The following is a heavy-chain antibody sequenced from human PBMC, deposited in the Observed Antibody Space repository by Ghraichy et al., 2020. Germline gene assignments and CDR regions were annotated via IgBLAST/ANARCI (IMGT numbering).Heavy chain of an antibody. CDR2: ISWDGGST. CDR1: GFTFDDYT. D-gene: IGHD2-2*01. J-gene: IGHJ6*02. CDR3: AKDMGGGYCSSTICYADYGMDV. Sequence: GGSLRLSCAASGFTFDDYTMHWVRQAPGKGLEWVSLISWDGGSTYYADSVKGRFTISRDNSKNSLYLQMNSLRTEDTALYYCAKDMGGGYCSSTICYADYGMDVWCQGTTVTVSS. V-gene: IGHV3-43*01.